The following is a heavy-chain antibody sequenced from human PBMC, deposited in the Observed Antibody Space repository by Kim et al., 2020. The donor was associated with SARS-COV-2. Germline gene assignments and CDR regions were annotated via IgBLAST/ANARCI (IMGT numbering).Heavy chain of an antibody. Sequence: DSGKGPFTISRDNAKNSLSLQMNSLRAEDKAVYYCARDIHGSGSYYFDYWGQGTLVTVSS. J-gene: IGHJ4*02. V-gene: IGHV3-11*04. D-gene: IGHD3-10*01. CDR3: ARDIHGSGSYYFDY.